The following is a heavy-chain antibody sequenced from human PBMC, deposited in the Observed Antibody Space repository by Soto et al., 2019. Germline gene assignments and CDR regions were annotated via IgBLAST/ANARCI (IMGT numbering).Heavy chain of an antibody. CDR2: ISAYNGNT. V-gene: IGHV1-18*01. CDR3: ARALPLYYDFWSGPYFDY. J-gene: IGHJ4*02. Sequence: QVQLVQSGAEVKKPGASVKVSCKASGYTFTSYGISWVRQAPGQGLEWMGWISAYNGNTNYAQKLQGRVTITTDTSTSTAYMELRSLRSDDTAVYYCARALPLYYDFWSGPYFDYWGQGTLVTVSS. D-gene: IGHD3-3*01. CDR1: GYTFTSYG.